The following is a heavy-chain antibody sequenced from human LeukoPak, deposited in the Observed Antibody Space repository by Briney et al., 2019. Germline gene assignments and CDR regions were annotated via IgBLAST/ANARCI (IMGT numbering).Heavy chain of an antibody. Sequence: SETLSLTCSVSGGSISSNSYYWDWIRQPPGKGLEWIGSIYYSGSTYYNPSLKSGVTISVDTSKNQFSLKLTSVTAADTAVYYCGSSHSSSWYDWWGQGTLVTVTS. V-gene: IGHV4-39*07. J-gene: IGHJ4*02. CDR3: GSSHSSSWYDW. D-gene: IGHD6-13*01. CDR2: IYYSGST. CDR1: GGSISSNSYY.